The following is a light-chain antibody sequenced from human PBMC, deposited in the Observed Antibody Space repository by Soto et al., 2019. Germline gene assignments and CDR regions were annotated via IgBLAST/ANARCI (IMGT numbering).Light chain of an antibody. V-gene: IGKV3-20*01. Sequence: EIVLTQSPGTLSLSPGERATLSCRASHSVSSSYLAWYRQKPGQAPRLLIYGASSRATGIPDRFSGRGSGTDFTLTISRLEPEDFAVNYCQQYGSSPPYTFGQRTKLEIK. J-gene: IGKJ2*01. CDR3: QQYGSSPPYT. CDR1: HSVSSSY. CDR2: GAS.